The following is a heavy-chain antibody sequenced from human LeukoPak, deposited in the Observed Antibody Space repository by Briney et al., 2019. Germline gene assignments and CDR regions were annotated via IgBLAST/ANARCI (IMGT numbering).Heavy chain of an antibody. CDR2: IIPIFGTA. Sequence: SVKVSYKAFEGTFSSYVISWVRQAPGQGLGWMGRIIPIFGTANYAKKFHARVTITTDESTITTYMELSRLRSEDTAVYYCARDSPSPNYDLGDAFDIWGQGTMVTVSS. D-gene: IGHD3-3*01. J-gene: IGHJ3*02. CDR1: EGTFSSYV. V-gene: IGHV1-69*05. CDR3: ARDSPSPNYDLGDAFDI.